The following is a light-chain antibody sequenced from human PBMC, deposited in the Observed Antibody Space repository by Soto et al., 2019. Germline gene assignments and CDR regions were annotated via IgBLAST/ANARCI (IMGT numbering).Light chain of an antibody. Sequence: EIVLTQSPGTLSFSPGERATLSCRASQSVNSIYLAWYQQKPGQAPRLLIYGASSRETGIPDTFSGSGSGTDFTLTISRLEPEDFAVYYCQQYDSSPYTFGQGTKVDIK. CDR3: QQYDSSPYT. CDR1: QSVNSIY. J-gene: IGKJ2*01. V-gene: IGKV3-20*01. CDR2: GAS.